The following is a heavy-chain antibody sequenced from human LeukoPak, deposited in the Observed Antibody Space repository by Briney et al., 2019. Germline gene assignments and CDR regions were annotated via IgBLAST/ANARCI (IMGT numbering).Heavy chain of an antibody. V-gene: IGHV1-8*01. CDR2: MNPNSGNT. CDR3: ARVPYYYDSSGYYPFDY. J-gene: IGHJ4*02. CDR1: GYTFTSYD. D-gene: IGHD3-22*01. Sequence: ASVKVSCKASGYTFTSYDINWVRQATGQELEWMGWMNPNSGNTGYAQKFQGRVTMTRNTSISTAYMELSSLRSEDTAVYYCARVPYYYDSSGYYPFDYWGQGTLVTVSS.